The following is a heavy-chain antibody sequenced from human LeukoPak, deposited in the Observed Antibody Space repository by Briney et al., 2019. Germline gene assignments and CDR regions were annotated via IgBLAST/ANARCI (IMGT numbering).Heavy chain of an antibody. CDR2: IGRSGSNI. Sequence: GGSLRLSCAASGFTFSDLGMNWVRRAPGKGLEWVSSIGRSGSNIYYADSVKGRFTISRDNAKSSLYLQMNSLRTEDTALYYCAKALTSSFGSGSYLKGGIDYWGQGTLVTVSS. CDR1: GFTFSDLG. V-gene: IGHV3-21*04. D-gene: IGHD3-10*01. CDR3: AKALTSSFGSGSYLKGGIDY. J-gene: IGHJ4*02.